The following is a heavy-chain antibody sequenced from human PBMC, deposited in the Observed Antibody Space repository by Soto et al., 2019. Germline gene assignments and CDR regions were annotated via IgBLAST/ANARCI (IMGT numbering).Heavy chain of an antibody. CDR3: ARGNCSSPNCYSFSGYYGMDV. V-gene: IGHV4-4*07. D-gene: IGHD2-2*01. CDR1: GGSISSYY. CDR2: IYTSGST. J-gene: IGHJ6*02. Sequence: SETLSLTCTVSGGSISSYYWSWVRQPAGKGLEWIGRIYTSGSTNYNPSLKSRVTMSLDTSKNQFSLKLTSVTAADTALYYCARGNCSSPNCYSFSGYYGMDVWGQGATVTVSS.